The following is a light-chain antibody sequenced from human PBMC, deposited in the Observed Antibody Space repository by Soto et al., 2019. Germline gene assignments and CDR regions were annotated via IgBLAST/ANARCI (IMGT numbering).Light chain of an antibody. CDR3: LQDNKYPRT. J-gene: IGKJ1*01. CDR1: QDIRNE. V-gene: IGKV1-6*01. Sequence: AIQMTQSPSSLSAFVGDRVTITCRASQDIRNELGWYQQRPGKAPKLLIYAASTLESGVPLRFSASGSGTDFTLSISSLRTEDVANYYCLQDNKYPRTFGQGTKVEI. CDR2: AAS.